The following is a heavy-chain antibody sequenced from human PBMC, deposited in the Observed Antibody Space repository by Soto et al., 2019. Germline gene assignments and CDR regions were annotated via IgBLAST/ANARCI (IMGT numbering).Heavy chain of an antibody. CDR1: GYTLTELS. D-gene: IGHD3-3*01. V-gene: IGHV1-24*01. CDR3: ATGGEEWFPAPGYYSYYYMDV. J-gene: IGHJ6*03. Sequence: ASVKVSCKVSGYTLTELSMHWVRQAPGKGLEWMGGFDPEDGETIYAQKFQGRVTMTEDTSTDTAYMELSSLRSEDTAVYYCATGGEEWFPAPGYYSYYYMDVWGKGTTVTVSS. CDR2: FDPEDGET.